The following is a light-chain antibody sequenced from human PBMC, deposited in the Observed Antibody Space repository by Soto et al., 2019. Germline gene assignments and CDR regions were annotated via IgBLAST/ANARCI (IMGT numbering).Light chain of an antibody. J-gene: IGKJ4*01. CDR1: QGIGTA. CDR3: QQFNTKPFT. V-gene: IGKV1-13*02. Sequence: IQLTQSPSTLSASVGDRVTITCRASQGIGTALAWYHQRPGNSPDLLVYDASTLQSGVPSRFSGSGSETDFSLTISGLQPEDFGHYYCQQFNTKPFTFGGGTRVEIK. CDR2: DAS.